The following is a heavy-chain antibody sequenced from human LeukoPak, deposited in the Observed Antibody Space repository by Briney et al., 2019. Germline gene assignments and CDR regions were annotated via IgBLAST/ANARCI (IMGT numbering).Heavy chain of an antibody. D-gene: IGHD5-18*01. CDR2: INHSGST. V-gene: IGHV4-34*01. J-gene: IGHJ4*02. Sequence: SETLSLTCAAYGGSFSGYYWSWIRQPPGKGLEGIGEINHSGSTNYNPSLKSRVTISVDTSKNQFSLKLSSVTAADTAVYYCAIGQEGYSYGYDFDYWGQGTTVTVSS. CDR3: AIGQEGYSYGYDFDY. CDR1: GGSFSGYY.